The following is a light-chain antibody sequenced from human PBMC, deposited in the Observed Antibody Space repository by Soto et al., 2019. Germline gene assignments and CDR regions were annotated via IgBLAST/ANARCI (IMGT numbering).Light chain of an antibody. J-gene: IGKJ1*01. CDR2: AAS. Sequence: EIAMTLYPTTLSASVGDRVTITWRASQRSSSWLAWYQQKPGKAPKLLIYAASTLQSGVPSRFSGSGSGTEFTLTIIILQPDDFAPYCCQHSTSQSKRFAQGTKLAIK. CDR3: QHSTSQSKR. CDR1: QRSSSW. V-gene: IGKV1-5*01.